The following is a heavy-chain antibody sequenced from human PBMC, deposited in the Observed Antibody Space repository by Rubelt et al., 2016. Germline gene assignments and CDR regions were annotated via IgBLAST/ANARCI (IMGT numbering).Heavy chain of an antibody. CDR3: ARVRSSATMAPYYFDY. D-gene: IGHD6-25*01. V-gene: IGHV4-59*02. CDR2: IFSNGNT. CDR1: GGSVSSHF. Sequence: QVQLQESGPGLVKPSETLSLTCTVSGGSVSSHFWGWIRQSPGKGLEWLGYIFSNGNTHYDPSFSSRVTISLDTPQNQCSLRRSLGTAADTAVYYCARVRSSATMAPYYFDYWGQGTLVTVSS. J-gene: IGHJ4*02.